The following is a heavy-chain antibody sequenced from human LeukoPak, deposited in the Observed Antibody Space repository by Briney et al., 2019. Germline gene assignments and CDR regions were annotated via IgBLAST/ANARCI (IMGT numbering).Heavy chain of an antibody. CDR1: GGSFSGYY. CDR2: INPSGRT. Sequence: PSETLSLTCAVYGGSFSGYYWSRIRQPPGKGLEWIGEINPSGRTNYNPSLKSRVTISVDTSKNQFSLKWSSVTAADTAVYYCARVPSGVVEPPTRGDYFDFWGQGTLVTVSS. J-gene: IGHJ4*02. D-gene: IGHD2-2*01. V-gene: IGHV4-34*01. CDR3: ARVPSGVVEPPTRGDYFDF.